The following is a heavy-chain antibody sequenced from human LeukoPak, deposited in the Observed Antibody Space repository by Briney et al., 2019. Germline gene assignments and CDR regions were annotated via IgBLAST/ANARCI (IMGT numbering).Heavy chain of an antibody. CDR3: ARDRSYYKYLEY. Sequence: RRSLRLSCAASGFTFTSYAMSWVRQAPGKGLEWVSAISGSGGSTYYADSVKGRFTISRDNSKNTLYLQMDSLRAEDTAVYYCARDRSYYKYLEYWGRGTQVTVSS. V-gene: IGHV3-23*01. D-gene: IGHD3-10*01. CDR2: ISGSGGST. CDR1: GFTFTSYA. J-gene: IGHJ4*02.